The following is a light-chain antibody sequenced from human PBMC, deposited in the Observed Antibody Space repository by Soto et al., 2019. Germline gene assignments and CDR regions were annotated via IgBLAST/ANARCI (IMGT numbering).Light chain of an antibody. CDR1: QTISSW. V-gene: IGKV1-5*03. CDR2: KAS. Sequence: DIQMTESASTLSGSVGDRVTITCRASQTISSWLAWYQQKPGKAPKLLIYKASTLKSGVPSRFSGSGSGTEFTLTISSLQPDDFATYYCQQYNSYSPLTFGGGTKV. J-gene: IGKJ4*01. CDR3: QQYNSYSPLT.